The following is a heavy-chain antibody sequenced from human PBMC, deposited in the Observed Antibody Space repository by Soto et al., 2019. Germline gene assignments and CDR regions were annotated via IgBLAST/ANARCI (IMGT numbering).Heavy chain of an antibody. J-gene: IGHJ5*02. Sequence: KPSETLSLTCTVSGGSISSGGYYWSWIRQHPGKGLEWIGYIYYSGSTYYNPSLKSRVTISVDTSKNQFSLKLSSVTAADTAVYYCARAEGFWGSNWFDPWGQGTLVTVSS. CDR2: IYYSGST. CDR1: GGSISSGGYY. CDR3: ARAEGFWGSNWFDP. V-gene: IGHV4-31*03. D-gene: IGHD3-16*01.